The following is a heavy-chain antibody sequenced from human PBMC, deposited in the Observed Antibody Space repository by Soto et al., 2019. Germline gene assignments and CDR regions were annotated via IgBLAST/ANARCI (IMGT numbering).Heavy chain of an antibody. CDR1: GCTFSSYS. CDR3: ARDSPRITQVDYDFWSGLWPARDY. J-gene: IGHJ4*02. Sequence: VGSLRLSCAASGCTFSSYSMNWVRQAPGKGLEWVSYVSSSSSTIYYADSVKGRFTISRDNAKNSPYLQMNSLRDEDTAVYYCARDSPRITQVDYDFWSGLWPARDYWGQGTLVTVSS. V-gene: IGHV3-48*02. D-gene: IGHD3-3*01. CDR2: VSSSSSTI.